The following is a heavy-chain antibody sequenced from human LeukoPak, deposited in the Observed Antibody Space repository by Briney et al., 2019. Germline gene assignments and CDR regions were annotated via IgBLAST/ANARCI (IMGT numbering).Heavy chain of an antibody. D-gene: IGHD6-13*01. CDR1: GFTFSSYG. CDR3: AKTPYSEPHIDY. CDR2: ISYDGSNK. Sequence: GGSLRLSCAASGFTFSSYGMHWVRQAPGKGLEWVAVISYDGSNKYYADSVKGRFTISRDNSKNTLYLQVNSLRAEDTAVYYCAKTPYSEPHIDYWGQGTLVTVSS. J-gene: IGHJ4*02. V-gene: IGHV3-30*18.